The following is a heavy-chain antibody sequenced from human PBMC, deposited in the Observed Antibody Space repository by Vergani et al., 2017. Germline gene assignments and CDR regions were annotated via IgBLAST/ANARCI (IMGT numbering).Heavy chain of an antibody. J-gene: IGHJ1*01. CDR2: LSASDRRT. Sequence: EVQLLESGGDLVQPGGSLRLSCAASGFTFIMHAMSWVRQAPGKGLEWVSTLSASDRRTHYADSVKGRFTISRDNSKNTLYLQMNSLRAEDTAVYYCAKDLKGHFQHWGQGTLVTVSS. CDR3: AKDLKGHFQH. V-gene: IGHV3-23*01. CDR1: GFTFIMHA. D-gene: IGHD3-9*01.